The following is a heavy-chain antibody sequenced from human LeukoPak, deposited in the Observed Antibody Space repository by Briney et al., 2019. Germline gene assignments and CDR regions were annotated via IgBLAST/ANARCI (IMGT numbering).Heavy chain of an antibody. Sequence: ASVKVSCKASGYTFTSYGISWVRQAPGQGLEWMGWISAYNGNTNYAQKLQGRVTMTTDTSTSTAYMELRSLRSDDTAVYYCARAESDTAMVGYYYYYMDVWGKGTTVTISS. D-gene: IGHD5-18*01. J-gene: IGHJ6*03. CDR1: GYTFTSYG. CDR3: ARAESDTAMVGYYYYYMDV. V-gene: IGHV1-18*01. CDR2: ISAYNGNT.